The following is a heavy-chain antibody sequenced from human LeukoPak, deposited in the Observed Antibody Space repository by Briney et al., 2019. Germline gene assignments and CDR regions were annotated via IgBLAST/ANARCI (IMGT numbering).Heavy chain of an antibody. V-gene: IGHV1-69*04. D-gene: IGHD1-26*01. CDR2: IIPILGIA. CDR1: GGTFSSYA. CDR3: ARIFNSGSYSFDY. Sequence: ASVKVSCKASGGTFSSYAISWVRQAPGQGLEWMGRIIPILGIANYAQKFQGRVTITADKSTSTAYMELSSLRSEDTAVYYCARIFNSGSYSFDYWGQGTLVTVSS. J-gene: IGHJ4*02.